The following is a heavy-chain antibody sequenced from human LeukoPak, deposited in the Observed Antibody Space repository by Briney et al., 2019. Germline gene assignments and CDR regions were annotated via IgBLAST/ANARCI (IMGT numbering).Heavy chain of an antibody. CDR1: SGSFSGFS. Sequence: SETLSLTCAVYSGSFSGFSWNWIRPPPGKGLQWIAEIDHSGSTNYNPSLKSRVTISVDTSKNQFSLKLTSVTAADTAVYYCARTVYSSSWYYFDYWGQGTLVTVSS. CDR2: IDHSGST. J-gene: IGHJ4*02. CDR3: ARTVYSSSWYYFDY. D-gene: IGHD6-13*01. V-gene: IGHV4-34*01.